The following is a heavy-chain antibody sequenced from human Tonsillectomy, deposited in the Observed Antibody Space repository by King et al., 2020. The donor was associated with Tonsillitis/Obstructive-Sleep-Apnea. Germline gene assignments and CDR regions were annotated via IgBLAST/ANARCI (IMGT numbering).Heavy chain of an antibody. CDR2: INSDGSST. Sequence: VQLVESGGGLVQPGGSLRLSCAASEFTFSNYWMHWVRQAPGKGLVWVSRINSDGSSTSYAGSVKGRFTISRDNAKNTLYLQMNSLRAEDTAVYYCARVDSSGWLYHGMDVWGQGTTVTVSS. V-gene: IGHV3-74*01. D-gene: IGHD3-22*01. CDR1: EFTFSNYW. CDR3: ARVDSSGWLYHGMDV. J-gene: IGHJ6*02.